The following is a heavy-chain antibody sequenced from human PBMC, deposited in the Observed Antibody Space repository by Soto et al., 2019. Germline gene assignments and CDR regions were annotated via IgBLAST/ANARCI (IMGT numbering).Heavy chain of an antibody. CDR1: GFTFSDYG. J-gene: IGHJ4*02. CDR3: TLGDSSFDY. V-gene: IGHV3-30*03. D-gene: IGHD2-15*01. CDR2: ISYDGNNR. Sequence: QVQLVESGGGVVQPGRSLRVSCAASGFTFSDYGIYWVRQAPGQGLEWVALISYDGNNREYGDSVKGRFTISRDNSKNALYLQMNCVRVEDTVVYYCTLGDSSFDYWGQGTLVTVSS.